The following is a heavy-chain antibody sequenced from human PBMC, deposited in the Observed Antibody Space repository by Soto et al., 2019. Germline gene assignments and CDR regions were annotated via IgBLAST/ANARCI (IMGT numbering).Heavy chain of an antibody. CDR2: ISGSGGST. CDR3: AKDFRPVMDY. CDR1: GFTFSSYA. J-gene: IGHJ4*02. V-gene: IGHV3-23*01. D-gene: IGHD2-8*01. Sequence: GESLKISCAASGFTFSSYAMSWVRQAPGKGLEWVSAISGSGGSTYYADSVKGRFTISRDNSKNTLYLQMNSLRAEDTAVYYCAKDFRPVMDYWGQGTLVTVSS.